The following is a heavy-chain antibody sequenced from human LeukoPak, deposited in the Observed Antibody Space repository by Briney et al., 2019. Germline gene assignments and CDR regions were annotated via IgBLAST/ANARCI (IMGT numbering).Heavy chain of an antibody. Sequence: GASVKDSCKASVYTFTSYYMHWVRQAPGQGLEWMGIINPSGGSTSYAQKFQGRFTITRDTSTSTVYMELSSLRSEDTAVYYCARDGGGGSYYFDYWGQGTLVTVSS. CDR1: VYTFTSYY. J-gene: IGHJ4*02. D-gene: IGHD1-26*01. CDR3: ARDGGGGSYYFDY. CDR2: INPSGGST. V-gene: IGHV1-46*03.